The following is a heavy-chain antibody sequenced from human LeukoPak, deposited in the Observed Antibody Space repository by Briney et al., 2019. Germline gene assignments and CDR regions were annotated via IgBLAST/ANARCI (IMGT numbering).Heavy chain of an antibody. CDR1: GYSISSGYY. CDR3: ARIRSYYYDSSGYYSRGWFDP. J-gene: IGHJ5*02. V-gene: IGHV4-38-2*02. D-gene: IGHD3-22*01. CDR2: IYHSGST. Sequence: PSETLSLTCTVSGYSISSGYYWGWIRQPPGKGLEWIGSIYHSGSTYYNPSLKSRVTISVDKSKNQFSLKLSSVTAADTAVYYCARIRSYYYDSSGYYSRGWFDPWGQGTLVTVSS.